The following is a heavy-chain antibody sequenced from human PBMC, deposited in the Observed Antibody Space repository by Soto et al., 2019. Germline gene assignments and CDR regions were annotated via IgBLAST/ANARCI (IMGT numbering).Heavy chain of an antibody. CDR3: ARIIATAGTPLDY. Sequence: QVQLQESGPGLVKPSQTLSLTCTVSGGSISSGGYYWSWIRQHPGKGLEWIGYIYYSGSTYYNPSLKSRVSMSLYTSKNQFSLKLSSVTAADTAVYYCARIIATAGTPLDYWGQGTLVTVSS. CDR1: GGSISSGGYY. J-gene: IGHJ4*02. CDR2: IYYSGST. V-gene: IGHV4-31*03. D-gene: IGHD6-13*01.